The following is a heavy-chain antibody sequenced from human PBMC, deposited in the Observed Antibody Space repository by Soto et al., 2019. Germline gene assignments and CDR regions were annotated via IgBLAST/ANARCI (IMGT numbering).Heavy chain of an antibody. D-gene: IGHD3-16*01. Sequence: SETLSLTCTVSGGSISSYYWSWIRQPPGKGLEWIGYIYYSGSTNYNPSLKSRVTISVDTSKNQFSLKLSSVTAADTAVYYCARASTGELWVYANWFDPWGPGTLVTVSS. V-gene: IGHV4-59*01. CDR1: GGSISSYY. CDR2: IYYSGST. CDR3: ARASTGELWVYANWFDP. J-gene: IGHJ5*02.